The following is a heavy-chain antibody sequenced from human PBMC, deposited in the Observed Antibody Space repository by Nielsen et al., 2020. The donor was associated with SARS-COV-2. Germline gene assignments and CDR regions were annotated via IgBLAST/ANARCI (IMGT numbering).Heavy chain of an antibody. Sequence: SETLSLTCTVSGGSISSYYWSWIRQPPGKGLERIGYIYYSGSTNYNPSLKSRVTISVDTSKNQFSLKLSSVTAADTAVYYCARGEAESVYSYGLGYWGQGTLVTVSS. CDR3: ARGEAESVYSYGLGY. V-gene: IGHV4-59*01. CDR2: IYYSGST. D-gene: IGHD5-18*01. CDR1: GGSISSYY. J-gene: IGHJ4*02.